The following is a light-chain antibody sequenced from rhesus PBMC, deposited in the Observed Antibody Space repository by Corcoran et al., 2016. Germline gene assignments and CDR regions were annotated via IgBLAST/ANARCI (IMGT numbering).Light chain of an antibody. CDR2: KAS. J-gene: IGKJ1*01. CDR3: QQYNSAPWT. V-gene: IGKV1-21*01. CDR1: QGISSW. Sequence: DIQMTQSPSSLSASVGDRVTITCRASQGISSWLAWYQQKPGKAPKLLIYKASSLQSGVPPRFSGNGSGTDFTLTIRSLQPGDFETYYCQQYNSAPWTFGQGTKVEIK.